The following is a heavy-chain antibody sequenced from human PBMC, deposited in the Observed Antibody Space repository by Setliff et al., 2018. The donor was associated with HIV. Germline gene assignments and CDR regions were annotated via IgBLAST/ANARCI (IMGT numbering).Heavy chain of an antibody. CDR2: ISAYNGNT. V-gene: IGHV1-18*01. CDR1: GYTFTSYG. CDR3: ARSGVPPYYYYGMDV. J-gene: IGHJ6*02. D-gene: IGHD3-10*01. Sequence: ASVKVSCKASGYTFTSYGISWVRQAPGQGLEWMGWISAYNGNTNYAQKLQGRVTMTTDTSTSTAYMELRSLRSDDTAVYYCARSGVPPYYYYGMDVWGQGTTVTVSS.